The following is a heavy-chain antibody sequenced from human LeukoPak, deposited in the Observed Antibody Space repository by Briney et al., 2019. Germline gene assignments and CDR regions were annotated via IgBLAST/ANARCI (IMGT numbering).Heavy chain of an antibody. J-gene: IGHJ6*03. D-gene: IGHD3-10*01. V-gene: IGHV1-2*02. CDR2: INPNSGGT. Sequence: GASVKVSCKASGYTFTGYYMHWVRQAPGQGLEWMGWINPNSGGTNYAQKFQGRVTITADESTSTAYMELSSLRSEDTAVYYCARGNDGSGSPSYYYYYMDVWGKGTTVTISS. CDR3: ARGNDGSGSPSYYYYYMDV. CDR1: GYTFTGYY.